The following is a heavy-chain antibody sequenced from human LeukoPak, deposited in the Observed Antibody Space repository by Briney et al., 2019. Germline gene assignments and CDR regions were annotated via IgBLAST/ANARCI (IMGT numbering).Heavy chain of an antibody. Sequence: GGSLTLSCAASGFTFSSYAMSWVRQAPGKGLEWVSAISCSGGSTYYADSVKGRFTISRDNSKNTLYLQMNSLRAEDTAVYYCAKDHDSSGYYIDNWGQGTLVTVSS. CDR1: GFTFSSYA. D-gene: IGHD3-22*01. CDR2: ISCSGGST. V-gene: IGHV3-23*01. J-gene: IGHJ4*02. CDR3: AKDHDSSGYYIDN.